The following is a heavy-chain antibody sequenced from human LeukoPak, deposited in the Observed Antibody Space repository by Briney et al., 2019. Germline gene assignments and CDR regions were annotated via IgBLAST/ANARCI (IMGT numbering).Heavy chain of an antibody. CDR2: IDPSDSYT. CDR1: GYSFTSYW. Sequence: TGESLKISCKGSGYSFTSYWISWVRQMPGKGLEWMGRIDPSDSYTNYSPSFQGHVTISADKSISTAYLQWSSMKASDTAMYYCAIPNYYGSGRNYYFDYWGQGTLVTVSS. CDR3: AIPNYYGSGRNYYFDY. D-gene: IGHD3-10*01. J-gene: IGHJ4*02. V-gene: IGHV5-10-1*01.